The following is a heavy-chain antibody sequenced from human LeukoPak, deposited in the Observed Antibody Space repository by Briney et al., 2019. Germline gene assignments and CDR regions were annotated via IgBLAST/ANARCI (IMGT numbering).Heavy chain of an antibody. V-gene: IGHV1-69*01. CDR1: GGTFSSYA. CDR3: ARGETWIPHY. Sequence: SVEVSCKASGGTFSSYAISWVRQAPGQGLERMGGIIPIFGTANYAQKFQGRVTITADESTSTAYMELSSLRSEDTAVYYCARGETWIPHYWGQGTLVTVSS. D-gene: IGHD5-18*01. CDR2: IIPIFGTA. J-gene: IGHJ4*02.